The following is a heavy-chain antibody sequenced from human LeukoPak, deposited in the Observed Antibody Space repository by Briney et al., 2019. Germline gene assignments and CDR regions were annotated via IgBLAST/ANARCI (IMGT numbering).Heavy chain of an antibody. CDR2: IFPGDSDT. D-gene: IGHD2-15*01. V-gene: IGHV5-51*01. CDR3: ARLGYCSGGGCPHNVFDY. J-gene: IGHJ4*02. CDR1: GYIFTSYW. Sequence: SGESLKISCKGSGYIFTSYWIGWVRQMPGKGLEWMGIIFPGDSDTRYSPSFQGQVTISADKSIRTAYLQWSSQKASDTAMYYCARLGYCSGGGCPHNVFDYWGQGTLVTVSS.